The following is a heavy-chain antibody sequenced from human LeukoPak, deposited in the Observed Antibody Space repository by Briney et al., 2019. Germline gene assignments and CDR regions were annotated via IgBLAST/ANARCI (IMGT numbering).Heavy chain of an antibody. V-gene: IGHV4-39*07. CDR1: GGSISSSSYY. J-gene: IGHJ4*02. CDR3: ARDLEYYGSGSYHLLFDY. CDR2: IYYSGST. Sequence: SETLSLTCTVSGGSISSSSYYWGWIRQPPGKGLEWIGSIYYSGSTYYNPSLKSRVTISVDTSKNQFSLKLSSVTAADTAVYYCARDLEYYGSGSYHLLFDYWGQGTLVTVSS. D-gene: IGHD3-10*01.